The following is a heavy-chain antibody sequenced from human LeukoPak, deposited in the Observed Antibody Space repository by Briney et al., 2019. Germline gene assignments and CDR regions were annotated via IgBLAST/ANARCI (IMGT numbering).Heavy chain of an antibody. CDR2: IYTSGST. J-gene: IGHJ4*02. V-gene: IGHV4-4*07. D-gene: IGHD1-26*01. Sequence: SETLSLTCTVSGGSISSYYWSWIRQPAGKGLEWIGRIYTSGSTNYNPSLKSRVTMSVDTSKNQFSLKLSSVTAAGTAVYYCARGRPYSGSLRYYFDYWGQGTLVTVSS. CDR1: GGSISSYY. CDR3: ARGRPYSGSLRYYFDY.